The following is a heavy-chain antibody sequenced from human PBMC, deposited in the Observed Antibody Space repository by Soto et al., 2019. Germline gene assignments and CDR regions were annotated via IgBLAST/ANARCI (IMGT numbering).Heavy chain of an antibody. V-gene: IGHV1-69*08. Sequence: QVQLVQSGAEVKKPGSSVKVSCKASGGTFSSYTISWVRQAPGQGLEWMGRIIPILGIANYAQKFQGRVTITADKSTSTAYMELSSLRSDDTAVYYCARDKKGCSSTSCYEGDYLGQGTLVTVSS. CDR2: IIPILGIA. J-gene: IGHJ4*02. CDR3: ARDKKGCSSTSCYEGDY. CDR1: GGTFSSYT. D-gene: IGHD2-2*01.